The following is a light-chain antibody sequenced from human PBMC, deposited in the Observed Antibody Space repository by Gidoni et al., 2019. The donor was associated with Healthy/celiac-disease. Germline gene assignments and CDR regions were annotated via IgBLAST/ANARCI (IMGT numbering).Light chain of an antibody. V-gene: IGKV1-33*01. CDR1: QDISNY. CDR3: QQYDNLPFT. CDR2: DAS. J-gene: IGKJ3*01. Sequence: DIQMTQSPSSLSASVGDRVTITCQASQDISNYLNWYQQKPGKAPKLLIYDASNLETGVPSRFGGSGSGTDFTFTISSLQPEDIATYYCQQYDNLPFTFXPXTKVDIK.